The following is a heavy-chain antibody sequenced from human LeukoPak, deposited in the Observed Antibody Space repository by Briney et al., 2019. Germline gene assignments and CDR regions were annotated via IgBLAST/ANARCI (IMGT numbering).Heavy chain of an antibody. CDR1: GGSISSYN. J-gene: IGHJ4*02. CDR2: LYPSGSF. V-gene: IGHV4-4*07. CDR3: AREYTSSERSIDY. Sequence: SETLSLTCSESGGSISSYNVNWIRQPAGKGLEWLGRLYPSGSFNYNPSLKSRVTMSLDMSKNQFSLKLISVTAADTAVYYCAREYTSSERSIDYWGQGTLVTVSS. D-gene: IGHD6-6*01.